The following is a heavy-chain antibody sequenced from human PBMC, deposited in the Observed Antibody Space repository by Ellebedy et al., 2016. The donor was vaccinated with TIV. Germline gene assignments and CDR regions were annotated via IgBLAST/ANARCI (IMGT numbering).Heavy chain of an antibody. J-gene: IGHJ4*02. CDR2: INSDGSST. CDR1: GFTFSSYW. V-gene: IGHV3-74*01. CDR3: ARATLIMITFGGVIVLPPDY. D-gene: IGHD3-16*02. Sequence: GGSLRLSXAASGFTFSSYWMHWVRQAPGKGLVWVSRINSDGSSTSYADSVKGRFTISRDNAKNSLYLQMNSLRAEDTAVYYCARATLIMITFGGVIVLPPDYWGQGTLVTVSS.